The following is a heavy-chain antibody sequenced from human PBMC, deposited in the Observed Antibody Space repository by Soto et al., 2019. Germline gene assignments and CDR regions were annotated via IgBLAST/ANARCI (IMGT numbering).Heavy chain of an antibody. D-gene: IGHD3-3*01. Sequence: TLALPYTGSGGSISSGDYYWSWIRQPPGKGLEWIGYIYYSGSTYYSPSLKSRVTISVDTSKNQFSLKLSSVTAADTAVYYCARGSSEWLFSWFDPWGQGTLVPVSS. J-gene: IGHJ5*02. CDR3: ARGSSEWLFSWFDP. CDR1: GGSISSGDYY. V-gene: IGHV4-30-4*01. CDR2: IYYSGST.